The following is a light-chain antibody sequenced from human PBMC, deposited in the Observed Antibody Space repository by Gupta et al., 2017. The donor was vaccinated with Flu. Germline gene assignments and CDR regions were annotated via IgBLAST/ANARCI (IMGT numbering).Light chain of an antibody. J-gene: IGKJ4*01. Sequence: KALLSCSSSQSVSSSYLAWFQQNPGQAPRLLIYDASTSATGIPDSFSGSGSGTAFTLIISRLEPEDFAVYYCQQYVTSPFTFGGGTKVEIK. CDR2: DAS. CDR1: QSVSSSY. V-gene: IGKV3-20*01. CDR3: QQYVTSPFT.